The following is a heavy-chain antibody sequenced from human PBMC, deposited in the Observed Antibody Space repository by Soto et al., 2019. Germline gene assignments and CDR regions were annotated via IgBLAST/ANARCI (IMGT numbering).Heavy chain of an antibody. CDR3: AKELMYYYGSAVAFDI. Sequence: PGGSLRLSCAASGFTFSSYAMSWVRQAPGKGLERVSAISGSGGSTYYADSVKGRFTISRDNSKNTLYLQMNSLRAEDTAVYYCAKELMYYYGSAVAFDIWGQGTMVTVSS. J-gene: IGHJ3*02. CDR1: GFTFSSYA. CDR2: ISGSGGST. D-gene: IGHD3-10*01. V-gene: IGHV3-23*01.